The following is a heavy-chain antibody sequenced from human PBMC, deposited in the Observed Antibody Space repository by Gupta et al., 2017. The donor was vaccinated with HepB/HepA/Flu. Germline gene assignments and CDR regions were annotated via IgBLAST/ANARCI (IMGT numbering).Heavy chain of an antibody. CDR2: ISCSGGST. CDR1: GFTFSSHA. J-gene: IGHJ5*02. D-gene: IGHD3-3*01. Sequence: EVQLLESGGGFVPPGGSLRLSCSASGFTFSSHAMSWVRQAPGKGLEWVSAISCSGGSTYYADSVKGRFTISRDNSKNTLYLQMNSRRAEDTAVYYCAKAPEYDFWTFDPWGQGTLVTVSS. CDR3: AKAPEYDFWTFDP. V-gene: IGHV3-23*01.